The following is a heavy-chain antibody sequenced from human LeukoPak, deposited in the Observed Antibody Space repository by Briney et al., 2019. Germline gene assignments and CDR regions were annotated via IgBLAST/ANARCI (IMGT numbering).Heavy chain of an antibody. J-gene: IGHJ4*02. CDR3: AKQYSSGWYYFDY. CDR1: GFTFSSYA. CDR2: ISGSGDNT. Sequence: GGSLRLSCAASGFTFSSYAMSWVRQAPGKGLEWVSLISGSGDNTYYADSVKGRFTVSRDSSKNTLYVQMTSLRAEDTAVYYCAKQYSSGWYYFDYWGQGTLVTVSS. V-gene: IGHV3-23*01. D-gene: IGHD6-19*01.